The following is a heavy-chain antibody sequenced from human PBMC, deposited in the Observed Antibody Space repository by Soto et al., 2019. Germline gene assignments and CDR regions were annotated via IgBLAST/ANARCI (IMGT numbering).Heavy chain of an antibody. J-gene: IGHJ4*02. D-gene: IGHD6-13*01. Sequence: GGSLRLSCSASGFTFSSYAMHWVRQAPGKGLEYVSAISSNGGSTYYADSVKGRFTISRDNSKNTLYLQMSSLRAEDTAVYYCVKGDRRSSSWYVFWGQGTLVTVSS. CDR1: GFTFSSYA. V-gene: IGHV3-64D*08. CDR3: VKGDRRSSSWYVF. CDR2: ISSNGGST.